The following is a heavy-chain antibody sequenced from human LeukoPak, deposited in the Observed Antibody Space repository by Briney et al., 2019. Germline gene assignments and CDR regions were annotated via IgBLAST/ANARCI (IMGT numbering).Heavy chain of an antibody. V-gene: IGHV1-69*05. CDR3: AERRTTVTTGDNWFDP. Sequence: ASVKVSCRASGGTFSSYAISWVRQAPGQGLEWMGGIIPIFGTANYAQKFQGRVTITTDESTSTAYMGLSSLRSEDTAVYYCAERRTTVTTGDNWFDPWGQGTLVTVSS. J-gene: IGHJ5*02. CDR1: GGTFSSYA. D-gene: IGHD4-11*01. CDR2: IIPIFGTA.